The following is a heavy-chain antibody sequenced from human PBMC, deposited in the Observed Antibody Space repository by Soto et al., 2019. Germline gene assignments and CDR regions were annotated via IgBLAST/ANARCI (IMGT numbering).Heavy chain of an antibody. V-gene: IGHV3-30-3*01. D-gene: IGHD3-3*01. CDR2: ISYDGSNK. J-gene: IGHJ6*02. CDR1: GFTFSSYA. Sequence: QVQLVESGGGVVQPGRSLRLSCAASGFTFSSYAMHWVRQAPGKGLEWVAVISYDGSNKYYADSVKGRFTISRDNSKNTLYLQMNSLRAEDTAVYYCARAKADYDFWSGQQYYYGMDVWGQGTTVTVSS. CDR3: ARAKADYDFWSGQQYYYGMDV.